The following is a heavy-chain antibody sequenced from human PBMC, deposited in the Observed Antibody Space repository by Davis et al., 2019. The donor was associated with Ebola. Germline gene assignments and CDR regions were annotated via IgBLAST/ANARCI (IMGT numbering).Heavy chain of an antibody. D-gene: IGHD3-9*01. J-gene: IGHJ6*02. Sequence: GESLKTPCAASGFHFRSHGMNWVRQVPGKGLEWVAVIWYDGSNQYYADSVKGRFTISRDNSKNTLYLQMNSLRAEDTAVYYCARARWYDILTGSPYYSMDVWGQGTTVTVSS. V-gene: IGHV3-33*01. CDR1: GFHFRSHG. CDR2: IWYDGSNQ. CDR3: ARARWYDILTGSPYYSMDV.